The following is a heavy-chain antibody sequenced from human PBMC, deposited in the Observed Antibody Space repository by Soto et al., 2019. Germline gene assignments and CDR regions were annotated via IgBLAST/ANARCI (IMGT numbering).Heavy chain of an antibody. Sequence: QVRLVESGGGVVQPGRSLRLSCAASGFPFSNFGMHWVRLAPGKGLEWVAFISFDGSTKYYADSVKGRFTISRDHSKNTLFLQVDSLRTEDTAVYYCAKDRNCGEYYTFDYWGQGALVTVSS. CDR1: GFPFSNFG. CDR2: ISFDGSTK. V-gene: IGHV3-30*18. CDR3: AKDRNCGEYYTFDY. J-gene: IGHJ4*02. D-gene: IGHD4-17*01.